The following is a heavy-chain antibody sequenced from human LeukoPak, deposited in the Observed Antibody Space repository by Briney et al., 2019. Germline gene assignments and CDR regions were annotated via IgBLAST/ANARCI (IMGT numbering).Heavy chain of an antibody. D-gene: IGHD4-23*01. J-gene: IGHJ4*02. CDR2: ISGSGGST. CDR3: AKEPPHIYGGNSGFDY. CDR1: GFTFSSYA. V-gene: IGHV3-23*01. Sequence: GGSLRLPCAASGFTFSSYAMSWVRQAPGKGLEWVSAISGSGGSTYYADSVKGRFTISRDNSKNTLYLQMNSLRAEDTAVYYCAKEPPHIYGGNSGFDYWGQGTLVTVSS.